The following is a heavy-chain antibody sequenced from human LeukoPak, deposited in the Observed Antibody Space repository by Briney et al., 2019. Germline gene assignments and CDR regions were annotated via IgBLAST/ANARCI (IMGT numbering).Heavy chain of an antibody. CDR1: GFSLSTSGVG. J-gene: IGHJ4*02. CDR2: IYWDDDK. D-gene: IGHD3-22*01. Sequence: SGPTLVNPTQTLTLTCTFSGFSLSTSGVGVGWIRQPPGKALEWLALIYWDDDKRYSPSLKSRLTITKDTSKNQVVLTMTNMDPMDTATYYCAHLYYYDSSGYYPFDYWGQGTLVTVSS. CDR3: AHLYYYDSSGYYPFDY. V-gene: IGHV2-5*02.